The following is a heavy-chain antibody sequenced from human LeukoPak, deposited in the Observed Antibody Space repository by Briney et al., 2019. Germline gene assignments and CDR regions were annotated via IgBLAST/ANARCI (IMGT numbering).Heavy chain of an antibody. J-gene: IGHJ4*02. CDR3: ATLAYSGFGPRSDSDY. CDR1: GDTLSSDA. D-gene: IGHD5-12*01. V-gene: IGHV1-69*05. CDR2: IIPMFGTT. Sequence: AASVKVSCKASGDTLSSDAVNWVRQAPGQGLEWMGGIIPMFGTTIFAPKFQGRLTVTTDASTSTGYMELTSLQSEDTAVYYCATLAYSGFGPRSDSDYWGQGTLVTVSS.